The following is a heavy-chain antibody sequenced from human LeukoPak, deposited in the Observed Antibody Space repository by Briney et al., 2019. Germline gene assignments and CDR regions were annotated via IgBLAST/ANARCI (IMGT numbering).Heavy chain of an antibody. Sequence: GGSLGLSCAASGFTFSSYGMHWVRQAPGKGLEWVAFIRYDGSNKYYADSVKGRFTISRDNSKNTLCLQMNSLRAEDTAVYYCARIAVVGYDYWGQGTLVTVSS. D-gene: IGHD6-19*01. J-gene: IGHJ4*02. CDR2: IRYDGSNK. CDR1: GFTFSSYG. CDR3: ARIAVVGYDY. V-gene: IGHV3-30*02.